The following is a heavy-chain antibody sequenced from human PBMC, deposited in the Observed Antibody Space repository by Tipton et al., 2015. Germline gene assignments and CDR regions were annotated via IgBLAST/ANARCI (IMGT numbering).Heavy chain of an antibody. D-gene: IGHD3-9*01. CDR3: ACQDYDSLTRDYQTVDY. V-gene: IGHV4-59*08. J-gene: IGHJ4*02. Sequence: TLSLTCTVSGGSISSYYWSWIRQPPGKGLEWIGYISFSDTTHYNPSLKSRITISLNTSKNQFSLKLTSVTAADTAVYYCACQDYDSLTRDYQTVDYWGQGTLVTVSS. CDR1: GGSISSYY. CDR2: ISFSDTT.